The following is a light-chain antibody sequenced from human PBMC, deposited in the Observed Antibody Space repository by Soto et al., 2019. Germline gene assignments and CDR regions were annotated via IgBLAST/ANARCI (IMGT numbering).Light chain of an antibody. CDR1: QRLLHSNGYNY. CDR3: MQALQTPRT. J-gene: IGKJ1*01. CDR2: LGS. V-gene: IGKV2-28*01. Sequence: DSVMPQSPLSLPVTPGQPASISCRSSQRLLHSNGYNYLDWYLQKPGQSPQLLIYLGSNLASGVPDRFSGSGAGTDFTLKISRVEAEDVGVYYFMQALQTPRTFGQGTQVEIK.